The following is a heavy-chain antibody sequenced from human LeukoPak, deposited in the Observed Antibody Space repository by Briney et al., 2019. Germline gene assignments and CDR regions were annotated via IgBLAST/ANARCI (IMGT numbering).Heavy chain of an antibody. CDR2: IRSDGSST. D-gene: IGHD6-19*01. Sequence: PGGSLRLSCVASGFSFSAYTMHWVRQAPGKGLEYVSAIRSDGSSTFYPSSVRGRFTISRDNSKSTLYLQMGSLRAEDTAVYYCTRRYGGHSGWAGNHDSWGQGTLVTVSS. CDR1: GFSFSAYT. CDR3: TRRYGGHSGWAGNHDS. V-gene: IGHV3-64*01. J-gene: IGHJ4*02.